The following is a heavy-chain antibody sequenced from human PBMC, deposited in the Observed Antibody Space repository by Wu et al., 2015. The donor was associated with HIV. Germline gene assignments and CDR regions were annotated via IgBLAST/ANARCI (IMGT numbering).Heavy chain of an antibody. CDR1: GYTFTSYD. V-gene: IGHV1-8*01. Sequence: QVQLMQSGAEVKKPGASVKVSCKASGYTFTSYDINWVRQATGQGLEWMGWMNPNSGNTGYAQKFQGRVTMTRNTSISTAYMELSSLKSEDTAVYYCARVRQIWWLRPGGYYFDYWGQGTLVTVSS. J-gene: IGHJ4*02. D-gene: IGHD5-12*01. CDR3: ARVRQIWWLRPGGYYFDY. CDR2: MNPNSGNT.